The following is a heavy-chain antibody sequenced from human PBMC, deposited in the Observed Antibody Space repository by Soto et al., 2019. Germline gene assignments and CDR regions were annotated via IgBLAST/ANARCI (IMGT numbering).Heavy chain of an antibody. J-gene: IGHJ5*02. V-gene: IGHV4-39*01. CDR1: GGSISSSSYY. D-gene: IGHD6-13*01. Sequence: PSEPLSLTCTVSGGSISSSSYYWGWIRQPPGKGLEWIGSIYYSGSTYYNPSLKSRVTISVDTSKNQFSLKLSSVTAADTAVYYCARLEIAAAGYNWFDPWGQGTLVTVSS. CDR3: ARLEIAAAGYNWFDP. CDR2: IYYSGST.